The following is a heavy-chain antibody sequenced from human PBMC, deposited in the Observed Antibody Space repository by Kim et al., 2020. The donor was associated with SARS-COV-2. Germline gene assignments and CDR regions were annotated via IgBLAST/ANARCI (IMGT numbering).Heavy chain of an antibody. CDR1: GGSFSGYY. Sequence: SETLSLTCAVYGGSFSGYYWSWIRQPPGKGLEWIGEINHSGSTNYNPSLKSRVTISVDTSKNQFSLKLNSVTAADTAVYYCARGRGVRGRYCSSTSCPPYYYYYGMDVWGQGTTVTVSS. J-gene: IGHJ6*02. V-gene: IGHV4-34*01. CDR2: INHSGST. CDR3: ARGRGVRGRYCSSTSCPPYYYYYGMDV. D-gene: IGHD2-2*01.